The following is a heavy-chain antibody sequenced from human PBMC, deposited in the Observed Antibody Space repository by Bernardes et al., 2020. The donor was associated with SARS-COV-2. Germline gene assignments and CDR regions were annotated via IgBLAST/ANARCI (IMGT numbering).Heavy chain of an antibody. CDR2: IKQDGSEK. Sequence: GGSLRLSRAASGFTFSSYWMSWVRQAPGKGLEWVANIKQDGSEKYYVDSVKGRFTISRDNAKNSLYLQMNSLRAEDTAVYYCARDELAAAGTFYYYGMDVWGQETTVTVSS. CDR3: ARDELAAAGTFYYYGMDV. J-gene: IGHJ6*02. CDR1: GFTFSSYW. V-gene: IGHV3-7*01. D-gene: IGHD6-13*01.